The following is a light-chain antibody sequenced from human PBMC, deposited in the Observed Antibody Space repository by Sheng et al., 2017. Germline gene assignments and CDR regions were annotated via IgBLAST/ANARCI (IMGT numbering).Light chain of an antibody. CDR2: MTT. J-gene: IGLJ3*02. CDR3: QSYDSSLSAWV. V-gene: IGLV1-40*01. CDR1: SSNIGQVL. Sequence: QSVLTQPPSVSGAPGQRVTISCTGSSSNIGQVLMYTGIGSFQEQPPNSSSMMTTSGPQGSRXRFSASKSGTSASLAITGLQADDEADYYCQSYDSSLSAWVFGGGTKLTVL.